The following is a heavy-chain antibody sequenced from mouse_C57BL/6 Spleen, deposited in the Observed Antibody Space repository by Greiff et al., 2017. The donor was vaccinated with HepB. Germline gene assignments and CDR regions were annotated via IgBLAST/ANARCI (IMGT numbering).Heavy chain of an antibody. V-gene: IGHV1-64*01. J-gene: IGHJ4*01. Sequence: QVQLQQPGAELVKPGASVKLSCKASGYTFTSYWMHWVKQKPGQGLEWIGMIHPNSGSTNYNEKFKSKATLTVDKSSSTAYMQLSSLTSEDSAVYYCASDYRNYGYAMDYWGQGTSVTVSS. D-gene: IGHD2-5*01. CDR2: IHPNSGST. CDR1: GYTFTSYW. CDR3: ASDYRNYGYAMDY.